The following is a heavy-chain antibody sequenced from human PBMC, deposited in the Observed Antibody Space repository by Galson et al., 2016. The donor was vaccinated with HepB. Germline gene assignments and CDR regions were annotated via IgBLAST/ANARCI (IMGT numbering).Heavy chain of an antibody. V-gene: IGHV4-61*01. Sequence: SETLSLTCTVSGDSVSSSRYSWTWIRQPPEKGLEWIGYIYYSGYTKYNPSLKSRVTISVDTSKNQFSLRLHSVTAADTAVYYCARDIVTTISYDLYSGMDVWGQGTTVTVAS. CDR3: ARDIVTTISYDLYSGMDV. J-gene: IGHJ6*02. CDR1: GDSVSSSRYS. CDR2: IYYSGYT. D-gene: IGHD5-12*01.